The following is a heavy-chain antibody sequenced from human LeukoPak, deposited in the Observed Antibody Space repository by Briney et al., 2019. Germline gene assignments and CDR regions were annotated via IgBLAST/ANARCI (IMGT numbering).Heavy chain of an antibody. V-gene: IGHV3-7*01. D-gene: IGHD6-19*01. J-gene: IGHJ4*02. CDR3: ARQRGSGCLDY. Sequence: GGSLRLSCAASRFTLSNYWMSWVRQAPGKGLEWVANIKQDGSETYYVDSVKGRFTISRDNAKNSLSLQMNGLRAEDTAVYYCARQRGSGCLDYWGQGTLVTVSS. CDR1: RFTLSNYW. CDR2: IKQDGSET.